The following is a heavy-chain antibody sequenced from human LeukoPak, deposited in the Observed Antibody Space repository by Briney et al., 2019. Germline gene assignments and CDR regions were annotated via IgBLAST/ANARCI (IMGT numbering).Heavy chain of an antibody. CDR3: ARLPATYYYDSSGYFYLDY. J-gene: IGHJ4*02. D-gene: IGHD3-22*01. V-gene: IGHV3-11*01. CDR1: GFTFVDYY. CDR2: IGSSGSTI. Sequence: GGSLSLSCAASGFTFVDYYMSGIRQAPGKGLEWVSYIGSSGSTIYYADSVKGRFAISRDNAKNSLYLQMNSLRAEDTAVYYCARLPATYYYDSSGYFYLDYRGQGTLVTVSS.